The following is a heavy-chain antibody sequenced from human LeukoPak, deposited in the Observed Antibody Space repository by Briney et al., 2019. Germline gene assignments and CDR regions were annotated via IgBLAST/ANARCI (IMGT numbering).Heavy chain of an antibody. CDR1: GYTFTSYD. CDR2: MNPNSGNT. Sequence: ASVKVSCKASGYTFTSYDINWVRQATGQGLEWMGWMNPNSGNTGYAQKFQGRVTITRNISISTAYMELSSLRSEDTAVYYCARMYYDFWSGYYDFDYWGQGTLVTVSS. CDR3: ARMYYDFWSGYYDFDY. D-gene: IGHD3-3*01. J-gene: IGHJ4*02. V-gene: IGHV1-8*03.